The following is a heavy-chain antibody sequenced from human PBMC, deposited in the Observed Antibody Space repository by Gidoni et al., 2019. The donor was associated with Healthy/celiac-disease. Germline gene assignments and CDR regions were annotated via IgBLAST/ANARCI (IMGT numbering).Heavy chain of an antibody. Sequence: QVQLQESGPGLVKPSQTLSLTCTVSGGPINSGSYYWSWIRQPAGKGLEWIGRIYTSGSTNYNPSLKGRVTISVDTSKNQFSLKLSSVTAADTAVYYCARDLLRWSAGYYYYYMDVWGKGTTVTVSS. J-gene: IGHJ6*03. V-gene: IGHV4-61*02. CDR3: ARDLLRWSAGYYYYYMDV. CDR2: IYTSGST. D-gene: IGHD4-17*01. CDR1: GGPINSGSYY.